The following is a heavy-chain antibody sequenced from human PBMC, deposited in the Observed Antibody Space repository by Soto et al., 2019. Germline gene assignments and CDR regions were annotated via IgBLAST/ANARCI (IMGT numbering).Heavy chain of an antibody. J-gene: IGHJ5*02. CDR2: ISAYNGNT. Sequence: GASVKVSCKASGYTFTSYGISWVRQAPGQGLKWMGWISAYNGNTNYAQKLQGRVTMTTDTSTSTAYMELRSLRSDDTAVYYCARQNIAVAANWFDPWGQGTLVTVSS. V-gene: IGHV1-18*01. CDR3: ARQNIAVAANWFDP. CDR1: GYTFTSYG. D-gene: IGHD6-19*01.